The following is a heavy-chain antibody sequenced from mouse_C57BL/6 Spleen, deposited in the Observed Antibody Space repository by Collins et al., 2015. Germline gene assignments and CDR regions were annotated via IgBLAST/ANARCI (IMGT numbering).Heavy chain of an antibody. CDR1: GFDFSRYW. CDR2: INPGSSTI. V-gene: IGHV4-2*02. CDR3: ARLYRYAMDY. J-gene: IGHJ4*01. Sequence: EVKLLESGGGLVQPGGSLILSCAASGFDFSRYWMSWARQAPGKGQEWIGEINPGSSTINYTPSLKDKFIISRDNAKNTLYLQMSKVRSEDTALYYCARLYRYAMDYWGQGTSVTVSS. D-gene: IGHD2-14*01.